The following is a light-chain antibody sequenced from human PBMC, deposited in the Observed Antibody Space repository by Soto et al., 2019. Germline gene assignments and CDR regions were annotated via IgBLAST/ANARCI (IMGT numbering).Light chain of an antibody. J-gene: IGLJ1*01. CDR2: EVT. CDR3: LSFTSSSTYI. CDR1: SSDVGGYKY. Sequence: QSVLTQPASVSGSPGQSITISCTGTSSDVGGYKYVSWYQQHPGKAPKLMIYEVTNRPSGVSNRFSGSKSGNTASLTISGLQAEDEADYYCLSFTSSSTYIFGIGTKVTAL. V-gene: IGLV2-14*01.